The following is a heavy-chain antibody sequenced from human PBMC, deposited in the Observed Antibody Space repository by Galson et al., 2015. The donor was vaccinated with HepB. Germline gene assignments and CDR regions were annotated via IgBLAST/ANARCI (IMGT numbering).Heavy chain of an antibody. J-gene: IGHJ4*02. CDR1: GFTFSSYG. CDR3: AKVARGSRGASTLPITAPFDY. V-gene: IGHV3-30*18. CDR2: ISYDGSNK. D-gene: IGHD5-12*01. Sequence: SLRLSCAASGFTFSSYGMHWVRQAPGKGLEWVAVISYDGSNKYYADSVKGRFTISRDNSKNTLYLQMNSLRAEDTAVYYCAKVARGSRGASTLPITAPFDYWGQGTLVTVSS.